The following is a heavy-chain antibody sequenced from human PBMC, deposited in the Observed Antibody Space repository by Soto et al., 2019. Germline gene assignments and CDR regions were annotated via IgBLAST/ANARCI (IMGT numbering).Heavy chain of an antibody. J-gene: IGHJ4*02. CDR1: GFTFSSYE. V-gene: IGHV3-48*03. CDR2: ISSSGSTI. CDR3: ARDSDTPFATVGTPSGEFDY. Sequence: GGSLRLSCAASGFTFSSYEMNWVRQAPGKGLEWVSSISSSGSTIYYADSVKGRFTISRDNAKNSLYLQMNSLRAEDTAVYYCARDSDTPFATVGTPSGEFDYWGQGTLVTVSS. D-gene: IGHD4-17*01.